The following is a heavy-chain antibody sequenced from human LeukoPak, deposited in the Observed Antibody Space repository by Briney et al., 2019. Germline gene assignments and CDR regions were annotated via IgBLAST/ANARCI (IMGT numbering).Heavy chain of an antibody. CDR3: AKHLGSHSFLFYYMDV. J-gene: IGHJ6*03. CDR1: EFTFSRFG. Sequence: GGSLRLSCEASEFTFSRFGMSRIRQPPGPGLEWVSTLSGSGGATYYADSVKGRFTTSRDNSKDTLYLQMDNLRADDTAVYYCAKHLGSHSFLFYYMDVWGKGTSVIVSS. D-gene: IGHD2-21*01. CDR2: LSGSGGAT. V-gene: IGHV3-23*01.